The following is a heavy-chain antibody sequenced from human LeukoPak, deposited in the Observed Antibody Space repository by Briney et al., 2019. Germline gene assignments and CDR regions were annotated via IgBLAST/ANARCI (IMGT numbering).Heavy chain of an antibody. CDR1: GFAFSTYT. CDR2: ISYDGNHK. CDR3: ARGVEDSSGNYYNY. J-gene: IGHJ4*02. V-gene: IGHV3-30-3*01. Sequence: GGSLRLSCAASGFAFSTYTMHWVRQAPVKGLEWVAVISYDGNHKYYADSVKGRFTISRDNSKNTLFLQMNSLRTEDTAVYYCARGVEDSSGNYYNYWGQGTLVTVSS. D-gene: IGHD3-22*01.